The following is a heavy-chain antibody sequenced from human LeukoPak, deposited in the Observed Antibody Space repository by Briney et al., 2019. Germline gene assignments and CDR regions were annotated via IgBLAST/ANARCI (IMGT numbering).Heavy chain of an antibody. Sequence: PGGSLRLSCAASGFTFNNYAMSWVRQAPGKGLEWVSGISSGGSTYHADSVQGRFTISRDNSKNMLYLQMSSLRAEDTALYYCAKEGGHSYDYFDYWGQGTLVTVSS. CDR3: AKEGGHSYDYFDY. CDR2: ISSGGST. V-gene: IGHV3-23*01. D-gene: IGHD2-15*01. CDR1: GFTFNNYA. J-gene: IGHJ4*02.